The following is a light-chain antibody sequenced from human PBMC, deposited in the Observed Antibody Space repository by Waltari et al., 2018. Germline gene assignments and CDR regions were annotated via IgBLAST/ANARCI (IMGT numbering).Light chain of an antibody. CDR2: EVS. Sequence: SALSPPPSPSRPPGHCVTHSRPGPISDLGGSYYVSWYQHHPGTAPKLLIYEVSKRPSGVPGRFSGSKSGNTASLTVSGLQAEDEADYYCGSYAGSNNLGVFGGGTKLTVL. V-gene: IGLV2-8*01. CDR1: ISDLGGSYY. CDR3: GSYAGSNNLGV. J-gene: IGLJ2*01.